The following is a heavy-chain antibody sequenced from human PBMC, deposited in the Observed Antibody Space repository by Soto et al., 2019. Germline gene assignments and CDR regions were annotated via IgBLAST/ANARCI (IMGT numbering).Heavy chain of an antibody. Sequence: ASVKVSCKVSGYTLTELSMHWVRQAPGKGLEWMGGFDPEDGNTNYAQKLQGRVTMTTDTSTSTAYMELRSLRSDDTAVYYCARDLGRGVLVPWGQGTLVTVSS. D-gene: IGHD2-8*01. J-gene: IGHJ5*02. V-gene: IGHV1-24*01. CDR3: ARDLGRGVLVP. CDR2: FDPEDGNT. CDR1: GYTLTELS.